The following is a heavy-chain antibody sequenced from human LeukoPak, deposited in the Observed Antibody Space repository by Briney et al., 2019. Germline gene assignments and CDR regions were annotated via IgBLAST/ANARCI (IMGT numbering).Heavy chain of an antibody. J-gene: IGHJ4*02. CDR2: IYSGGST. CDR1: GFTVSSNY. Sequence: GGSLRLSCAASGFTVSSNYMSWVRQAPGKGLEWVSVIYSGGSTYYADSVKGRFTISRDNSKNTLYLQMNSLRAEDTAVYYCAKGENYYYDSSTYSPPFDYWGQGTLVTVSS. CDR3: AKGENYYYDSSTYSPPFDY. D-gene: IGHD3-22*01. V-gene: IGHV3-66*01.